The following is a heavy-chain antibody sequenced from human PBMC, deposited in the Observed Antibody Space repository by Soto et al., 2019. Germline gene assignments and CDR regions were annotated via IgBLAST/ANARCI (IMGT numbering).Heavy chain of an antibody. CDR3: ARGRIIVVVAATNAFDI. V-gene: IGHV1-46*01. CDR2: INPSGGST. J-gene: IGHJ3*02. Sequence: ASVKVSCKASGYTFTSYYMHWVRQAPGQGLEWMGIINPSGGSTSYAQKFQGRVTMTRDTSTSTVCMELSSLRSEDTAVYYCARGRIIVVVAATNAFDIWGQGTMVTVSS. D-gene: IGHD2-15*01. CDR1: GYTFTSYY.